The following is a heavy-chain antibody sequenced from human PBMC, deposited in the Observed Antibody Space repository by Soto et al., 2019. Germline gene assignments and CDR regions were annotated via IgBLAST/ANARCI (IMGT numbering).Heavy chain of an antibody. CDR2: IYYSGST. Sequence: PSETLSLTCTVSGGSISSSSYYWGWIRQPPGKGLEWIGSIYYSGSTYYNPSLKSRVTISVDTSKNQFSLKLSSVTAADTAVYYCARHVSSSEFLGSAVYYYGMDVWGQGTTVTVSS. V-gene: IGHV4-39*01. J-gene: IGHJ6*02. D-gene: IGHD3-10*01. CDR1: GGSISSSSYY. CDR3: ARHVSSSEFLGSAVYYYGMDV.